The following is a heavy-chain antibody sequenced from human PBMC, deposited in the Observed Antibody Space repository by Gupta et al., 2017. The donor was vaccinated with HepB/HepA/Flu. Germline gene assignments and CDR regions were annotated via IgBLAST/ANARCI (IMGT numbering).Heavy chain of an antibody. V-gene: IGHV3-23*01. D-gene: IGHD5-18*01. Sequence: ELQLLASAVGLVQPGGSLRLSCAASVFTFSSYAMSWVRQATGKGVEWVSAISGSGGSTYYADSVKGRFTISRDNSKNKLYLQMNSLRAEDTAVYYCAKVRNSYGPKGGMDVWGQGTTVTVSS. CDR2: ISGSGGST. CDR3: AKVRNSYGPKGGMDV. CDR1: VFTFSSYA. J-gene: IGHJ6*02.